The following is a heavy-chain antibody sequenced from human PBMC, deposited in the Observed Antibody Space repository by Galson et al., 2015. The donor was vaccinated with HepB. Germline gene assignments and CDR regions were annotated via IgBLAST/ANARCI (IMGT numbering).Heavy chain of an antibody. Sequence: SLRLSCAASGFTVSSNYMSWVRQAPGKGLEWVSVIYSGGSTYYAASVKGRFTISRDNSKNTLYLQMNSLRAEDTAVYYCAGDGYSSSWYVRYFDLWGRGTLVTVSS. J-gene: IGHJ2*01. V-gene: IGHV3-66*01. CDR2: IYSGGST. CDR3: AGDGYSSSWYVRYFDL. CDR1: GFTVSSNY. D-gene: IGHD6-13*01.